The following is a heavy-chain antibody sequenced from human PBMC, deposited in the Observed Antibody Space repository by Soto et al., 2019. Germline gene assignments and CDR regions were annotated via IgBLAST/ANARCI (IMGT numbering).Heavy chain of an antibody. CDR3: ARGINYYDSSGDSWFDP. CDR1: GGSISSGGYY. Sequence: SETLSLTCTVSGGSISSGGYYWNWIRQHPGKGLEWIGYIYHTGTTYYNMSLKSRVTISVDRSKNQFSLKLSSVTAADTALYYCARGINYYDSSGDSWFDPWGQGTLVTVSS. D-gene: IGHD3-22*01. CDR2: IYHTGTT. V-gene: IGHV4-30-2*01. J-gene: IGHJ5*02.